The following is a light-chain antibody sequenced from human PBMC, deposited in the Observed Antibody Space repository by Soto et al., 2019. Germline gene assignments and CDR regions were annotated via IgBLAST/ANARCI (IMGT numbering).Light chain of an antibody. CDR3: QHYNSWPPWT. J-gene: IGKJ1*01. V-gene: IGKV3-15*01. CDR2: GAS. Sequence: EIVMTQSPATLSVSPGERATLSCRASQSVSSNLAWYQQKPGQAPRLLIYGASTRATGIPARFSGSGSGTEFTLTISSLQSEDCAIYYCQHYNSWPPWTFGEGTKVELK. CDR1: QSVSSN.